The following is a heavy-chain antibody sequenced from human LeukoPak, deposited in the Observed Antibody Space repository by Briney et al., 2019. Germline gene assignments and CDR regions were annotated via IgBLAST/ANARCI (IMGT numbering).Heavy chain of an antibody. J-gene: IGHJ4*02. V-gene: IGHV1-2*06. Sequence: GASVTVSCMASGYTFTGYYMHRVRQAPGQGLEWMGRINPNSGGTNYAQKFQGRVTMTRDTSISTAYMELSRLRSDDTAVYYCARGGLRTTVTTLPDYWGQGTLVTVSS. D-gene: IGHD4-11*01. CDR3: ARGGLRTTVTTLPDY. CDR1: GYTFTGYY. CDR2: INPNSGGT.